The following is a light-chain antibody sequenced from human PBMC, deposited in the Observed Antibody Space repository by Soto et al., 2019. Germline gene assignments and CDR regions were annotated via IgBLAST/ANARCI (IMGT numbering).Light chain of an antibody. CDR1: QSLLHSNGYNC. CDR2: LGS. J-gene: IGKJ2*01. CDR3: MQALQTPYT. Sequence: DIVMTQSPLSLPVTPGEPASISCRSNQSLLHSNGYNCLDWYLQKPGQSPQLLIYLGSDRASGVPDRFSGSGSGADFTLKISRVEAEDVGVYYCMQALQTPYTFGQGTKLEIK. V-gene: IGKV2-28*01.